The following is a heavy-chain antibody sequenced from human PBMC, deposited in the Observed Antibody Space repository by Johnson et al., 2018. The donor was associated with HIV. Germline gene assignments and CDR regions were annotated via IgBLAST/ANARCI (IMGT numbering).Heavy chain of an antibody. CDR3: ARGGSRTTIFGVDIKLGGLDI. Sequence: VQLVESGVGLVQPGGSLRLSCAASGFTFSSYWMSWVRQAPGKGLEWVANIKQDGSEKYYVDSVKGRFTVSRENAKNSLYLQMNSLRAGDTAVYYCARGGSRTTIFGVDIKLGGLDIWGQGKRVTVSS. CDR1: GFTFSSYW. J-gene: IGHJ3*02. V-gene: IGHV3-7*01. D-gene: IGHD3-3*01. CDR2: IKQDGSEK.